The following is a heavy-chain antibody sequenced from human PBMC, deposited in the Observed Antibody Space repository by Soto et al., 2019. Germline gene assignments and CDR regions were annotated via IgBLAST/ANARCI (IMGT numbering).Heavy chain of an antibody. J-gene: IGHJ3*02. CDR1: GFTFSSYS. CDR2: ISSSSSYI. CDR3: ARATRTMGDAFDI. Sequence: PGGSLRLSCAASGFTFSSYSMNWVRQAPGKGLEWVSSISSSSSYIYYADSVKGRFTISRDNAKNSLYLQMNSLRAEDTAVYYCARATRTMGDAFDIWGQGTMVTVSS. D-gene: IGHD2-2*01. V-gene: IGHV3-21*01.